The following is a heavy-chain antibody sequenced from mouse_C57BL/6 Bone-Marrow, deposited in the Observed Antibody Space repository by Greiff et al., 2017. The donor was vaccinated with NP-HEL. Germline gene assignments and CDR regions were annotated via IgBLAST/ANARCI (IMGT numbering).Heavy chain of an antibody. J-gene: IGHJ3*01. CDR2: FHPYNDDT. CDR3: ARRGIRGYETWFAY. D-gene: IGHD2-2*01. V-gene: IGHV1-47*01. Sequence: VKLMESGAELVKPGASVKMSCTASGYTFTTYPIAWMKQNHGKSLEWIGNFHPYNDDTKYNEKFKGTATLTVEKSSSTVYVELSRLTSDASAVYYCARRGIRGYETWFAYWGQGTLVTVSA. CDR1: GYTFTTYP.